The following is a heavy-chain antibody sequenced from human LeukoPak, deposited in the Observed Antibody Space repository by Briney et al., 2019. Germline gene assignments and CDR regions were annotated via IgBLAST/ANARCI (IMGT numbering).Heavy chain of an antibody. V-gene: IGHV3-66*01. CDR1: GFTASSNY. Sequence: GGSLRLSCAASGFTASSNYMSWVRQAPGKGLEWVSVIYSGGSTYYADSVKGRFTISRDNSKNTLYLQMNSLRAEDTAVYYCARDRVLPYYGMDVWGQGTTVTVS. J-gene: IGHJ6*02. D-gene: IGHD3-10*01. CDR2: IYSGGST. CDR3: ARDRVLPYYGMDV.